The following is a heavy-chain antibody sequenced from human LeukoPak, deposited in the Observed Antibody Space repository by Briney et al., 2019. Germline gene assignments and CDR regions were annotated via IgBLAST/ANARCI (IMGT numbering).Heavy chain of an antibody. CDR1: GGTFSSYA. V-gene: IGHV1-69*01. CDR2: IIPIFGTA. Sequence: ASVKVSCKASGGTFSSYAISWVRQAPGQGLEWMGGIIPIFGTANYAQKFQGRVTITADESTSTAYMELSSLRSEDTAVYYCARDCSSTSCYTSWNLFDYWGQGTLVTVSS. J-gene: IGHJ4*02. CDR3: ARDCSSTSCYTSWNLFDY. D-gene: IGHD2-2*02.